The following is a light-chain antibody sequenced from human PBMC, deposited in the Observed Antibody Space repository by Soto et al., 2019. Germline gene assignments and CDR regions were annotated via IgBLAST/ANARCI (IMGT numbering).Light chain of an antibody. CDR2: KAS. V-gene: IGKV1-5*03. Sequence: EIQMTQSPSTLSASVGDRFTITCRASQSISSWLAWYQQKPGKAPKLLIYKASTLKSGVPSRFSGSGSGTEFTLTISSLQPDDFATYYCQHYNSYSEAFGQGTKVEIK. J-gene: IGKJ1*01. CDR3: QHYNSYSEA. CDR1: QSISSW.